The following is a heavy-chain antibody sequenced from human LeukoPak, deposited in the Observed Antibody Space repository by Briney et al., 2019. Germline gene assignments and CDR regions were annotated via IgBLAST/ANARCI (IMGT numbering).Heavy chain of an antibody. D-gene: IGHD2-2*01. CDR2: IYYSGST. Sequence: PSETLSLTSTVSGGSISSYYWSWIRQPPGKGLEWIGYIYYSGSTNYNPSLKSRVTISVDTSKNQFSLKLSSVTAADTAVYYCAKAPGYCSSTSCYYYYGMDVWGKGTTVTVSS. CDR1: GGSISSYY. J-gene: IGHJ6*04. CDR3: AKAPGYCSSTSCYYYYGMDV. V-gene: IGHV4-59*01.